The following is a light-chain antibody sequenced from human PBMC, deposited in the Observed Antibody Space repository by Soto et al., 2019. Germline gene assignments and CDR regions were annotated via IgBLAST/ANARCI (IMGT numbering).Light chain of an antibody. CDR3: LLYYGGAHI. CDR1: TGAVTSGYY. J-gene: IGLJ2*01. CDR2: STS. V-gene: IGLV7-43*01. Sequence: QAVVTQEPSLTVSPGGTVTLTCASSTGAVTSGYYPNWFQQKPGQAPRTLIYSTSNKRSWTPARFSGSLLGGKAALTLSGVQPEDEAEYYCLLYYGGAHIFGGGTKLTVL.